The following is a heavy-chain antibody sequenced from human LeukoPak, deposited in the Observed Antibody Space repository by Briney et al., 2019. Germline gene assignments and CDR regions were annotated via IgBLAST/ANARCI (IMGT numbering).Heavy chain of an antibody. J-gene: IGHJ4*02. CDR2: INPSSGDT. D-gene: IGHD3-10*01. CDR3: VKGDYYGSGTIIVL. Sequence: GASVKVSCKASGYTFTSYGISWVRQAPGQGLEWMGWINPSSGDTNYAQKFQGRVTMTRDTSISTAYMVLTSLRSDDTAVYYCVKGDYYGSGTIIVLWGQGTLVTVSS. V-gene: IGHV1-2*02. CDR1: GYTFTSYG.